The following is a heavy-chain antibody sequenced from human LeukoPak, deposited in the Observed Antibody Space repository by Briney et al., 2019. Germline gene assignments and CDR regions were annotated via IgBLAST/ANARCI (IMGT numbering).Heavy chain of an antibody. V-gene: IGHV3-48*03. J-gene: IGHJ4*02. CDR3: ARERAYYFDY. Sequence: GRSLRLSCAASGFTFSSYEMNWVRQAPGKGLEWVSYISSSGSTIYYADSVKGRFTISRDNAKNSLYLQMNSLRAEDTAVYYCARERAYYFDYWGQGTLVTVSS. CDR1: GFTFSSYE. CDR2: ISSSGSTI.